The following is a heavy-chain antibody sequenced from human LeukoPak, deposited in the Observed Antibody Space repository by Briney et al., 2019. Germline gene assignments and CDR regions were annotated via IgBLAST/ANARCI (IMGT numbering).Heavy chain of an antibody. Sequence: PSETLSLTCTASGXSISSGGYYWSWIRQPPGRGLECIGYIYYSGSTNYNPSLKSRVTISVDTSKNQFSLKLNSVTAADTAVYYCARRPAVTAFDYWGQGTLVIVSS. CDR3: ARRPAVTAFDY. CDR2: IYYSGST. J-gene: IGHJ4*02. V-gene: IGHV4-61*08. CDR1: GXSISSGGYY. D-gene: IGHD5-18*01.